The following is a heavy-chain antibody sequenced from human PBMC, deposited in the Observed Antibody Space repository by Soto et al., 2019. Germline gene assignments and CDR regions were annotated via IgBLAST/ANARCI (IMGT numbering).Heavy chain of an antibody. CDR2: ISWNSGSI. CDR1: GFTFDDYA. V-gene: IGHV3-9*01. CDR3: AKASHPYYDFWSGYPADYYYYYMDV. J-gene: IGHJ6*03. D-gene: IGHD3-3*01. Sequence: GGSLRLSCAASGFTFDDYAMHWVRQAPGKGLEWVSGISWNSGSIGYADSVKGRFTISRDNAKNSLYLQMNSLRAEDTALYYCAKASHPYYDFWSGYPADYYYYYMDVWGKGTTVTVSS.